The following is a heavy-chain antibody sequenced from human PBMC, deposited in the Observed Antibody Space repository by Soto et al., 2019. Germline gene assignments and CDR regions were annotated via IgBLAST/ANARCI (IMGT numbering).Heavy chain of an antibody. Sequence: QVQLVQSGAEVKKPGSSVKVSCKASGGIFSSYAISWVRQAPGQGLEWMGGIIPIFGTANYAQKFQGRVTITADESTSTAYMELSSLRSEDTAVYYCARDLASAVAGNGVEDYWGQGTLVTVSS. CDR3: ARDLASAVAGNGVEDY. J-gene: IGHJ4*02. V-gene: IGHV1-69*01. CDR2: IIPIFGTA. D-gene: IGHD6-19*01. CDR1: GGIFSSYA.